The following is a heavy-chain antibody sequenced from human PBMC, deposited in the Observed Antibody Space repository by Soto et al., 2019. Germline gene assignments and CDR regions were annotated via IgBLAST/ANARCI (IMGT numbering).Heavy chain of an antibody. V-gene: IGHV1-69*01. CDR1: GYRFTGYY. J-gene: IGHJ4*02. CDR3: ARRGRSGRELVN. D-gene: IGHD3-3*01. CDR2: INPIFGTA. Sequence: QAQLVQSGAEVKKPGASVKVSCKASGYRFTGYYTHWVRQAPGQGLEWMGWINPIFGTANYAQKFQGRVTITADESTSTAYMELSSLRSEDTAVYYCARRGRSGRELVNWGQGTLVTVSS.